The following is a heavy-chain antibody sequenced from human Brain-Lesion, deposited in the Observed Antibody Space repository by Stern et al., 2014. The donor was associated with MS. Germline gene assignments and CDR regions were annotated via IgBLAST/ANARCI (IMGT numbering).Heavy chain of an antibody. V-gene: IGHV1-2*02. CDR1: GYIFTGYY. Sequence: QVQLGQSGAEVKKPGASVKVSCKTSGYIFTGYYIHWVRQAPGQGLEWMAWINPNTGGTKYAQKFQGRVTMSRDTSISPAYVELSSLTSDDTAVYYCARDQRGITIFGVVTDYYYLGMDVWGQGTTVTVSS. CDR3: ARDQRGITIFGVVTDYYYLGMDV. CDR2: INPNTGGT. J-gene: IGHJ6*02. D-gene: IGHD3-3*01.